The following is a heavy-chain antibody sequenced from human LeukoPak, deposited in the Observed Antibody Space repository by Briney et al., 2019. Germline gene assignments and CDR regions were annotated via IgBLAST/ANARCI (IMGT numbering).Heavy chain of an antibody. Sequence: SETLSLTCTVSGGSISIGSYYGGGFRRPPGKGLEGMGGIYYSGSTYYNPSLKSRVTISVDTSKNQFSLKLSSVTAADTAVYYCARRESYYYYMDVWGKGTTVTVSS. J-gene: IGHJ6*03. CDR2: IYYSGST. D-gene: IGHD3-10*01. CDR3: ARRESYYYYMDV. V-gene: IGHV4-39*07. CDR1: GGSISIGSYY.